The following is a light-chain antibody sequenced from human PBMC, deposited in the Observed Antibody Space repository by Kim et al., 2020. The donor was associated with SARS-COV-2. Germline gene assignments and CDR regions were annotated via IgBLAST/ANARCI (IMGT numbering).Light chain of an antibody. V-gene: IGKV1-12*01. CDR3: QQAASFPLI. CDR1: QDISKW. CDR2: AAS. Sequence: ASVGDTVTITCRASQDISKWVAWYQQKPGKAPKFLIYAASTLRSGVPSRFSGSGSGTDFTPTINSLQTDDFATYYCQQAASFPLIFGGGTKVEIK. J-gene: IGKJ4*01.